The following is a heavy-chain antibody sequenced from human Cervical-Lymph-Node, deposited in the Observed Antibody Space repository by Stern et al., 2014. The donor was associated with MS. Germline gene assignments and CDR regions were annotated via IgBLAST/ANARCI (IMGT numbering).Heavy chain of an antibody. CDR3: ARDHVLWGFEGRGWFDP. J-gene: IGHJ5*02. CDR1: GYAFSDFY. V-gene: IGHV1-2*02. CDR2: INPKTGST. D-gene: IGHD2-21*01. Sequence: QVQLVQSGAEMRKPGASVKVSCKTSGYAFSDFYLHWVRQAPGQGPEWMGWINPKTGSTNYAPRFQGRVTMTSDTSITTAYMELSGLRLDDPAIYFCARDHVLWGFEGRGWFDPWGQGTLVSVST.